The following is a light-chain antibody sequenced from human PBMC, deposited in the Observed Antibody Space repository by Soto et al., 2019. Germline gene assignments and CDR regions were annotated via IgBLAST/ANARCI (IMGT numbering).Light chain of an antibody. CDR2: EVS. J-gene: IGLJ1*01. CDR3: CSNSVSSIRYV. CDR1: TSDIGSYNY. V-gene: IGLV2-14*01. Sequence: QSALTQPASVSGSPGQSITISCTGTTSDIGSYNYVSWYQQHPGKAPKLLIYEVSSRASGVSNRFSGSKSGNTASLTISGLQAEDEADYYCCSNSVSSIRYVFGTGTKVTVL.